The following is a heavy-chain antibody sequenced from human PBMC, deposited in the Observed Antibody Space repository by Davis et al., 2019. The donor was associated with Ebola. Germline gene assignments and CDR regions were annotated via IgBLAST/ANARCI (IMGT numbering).Heavy chain of an antibody. CDR1: GYTFTSYD. CDR2: MNPNSGNT. J-gene: IGHJ3*02. V-gene: IGHV1-8*01. D-gene: IGHD1-1*01. CDR3: ARGGHFYNWNDGGLI. Sequence: ASVQVSCKASGYTFTSYDINWVQQAAGQGLEWMGWMNPNSGNTGYAQKFQGQVTMTRNTSIRTAYMELSSLGSEDTCVYYCARGGHFYNWNDGGLIWGQGTMVTVSS.